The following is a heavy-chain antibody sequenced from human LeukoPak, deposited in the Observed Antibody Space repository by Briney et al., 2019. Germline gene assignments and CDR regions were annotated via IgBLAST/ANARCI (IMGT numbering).Heavy chain of an antibody. J-gene: IGHJ4*02. CDR2: ISYDGSNK. CDR1: GFTFSSYA. CDR3: AKSGIRYYEHVDY. V-gene: IGHV3-30-3*02. Sequence: GGSLRLSCAASGFTFSSYAMHWVRQAPGKGLEWVAVISYDGSNKYYADSVKGRFIISRDNSKNTLYLQMNSLRAEDTAVYYCAKSGIRYYEHVDYWGQGTLVTVSS. D-gene: IGHD3-3*01.